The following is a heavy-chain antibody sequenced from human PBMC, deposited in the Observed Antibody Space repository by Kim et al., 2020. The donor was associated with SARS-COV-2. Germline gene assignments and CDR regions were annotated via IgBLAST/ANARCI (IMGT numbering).Heavy chain of an antibody. CDR2: INAVNGNT. Sequence: ASVKVSCKASGYTFTSYAMHWVRQAPGQRLEWLGWINAVNGNTKYSQKFQGRVTITRDTSASTAYMELSSLRSEDTAVYYCARHSNDWREGFAFDIWGQGTMVTVSS. V-gene: IGHV1-3*01. D-gene: IGHD3-9*01. CDR1: GYTFTSYA. CDR3: ARHSNDWREGFAFDI. J-gene: IGHJ3*02.